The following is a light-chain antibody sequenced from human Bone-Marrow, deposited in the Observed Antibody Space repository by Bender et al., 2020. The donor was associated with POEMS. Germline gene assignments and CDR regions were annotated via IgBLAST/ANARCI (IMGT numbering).Light chain of an antibody. V-gene: IGLV2-14*02. CDR3: SSFTSSTTAYV. J-gene: IGLJ1*01. CDR1: SSDVGSHRL. Sequence: QSVLTQPPSVSGTPGQRVTISCTGISSDVGSHRLVSWYQQHPGKAPKLMIYEVSKRPSGVSNRFSGSKSGNTASLTISGLQAEDEADYYCSSFTSSTTAYVFGTGTKVTVL. CDR2: EVS.